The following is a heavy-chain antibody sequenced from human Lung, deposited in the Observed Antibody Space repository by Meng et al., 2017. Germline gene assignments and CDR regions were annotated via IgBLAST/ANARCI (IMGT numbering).Heavy chain of an antibody. D-gene: IGHD6-19*01. V-gene: IGHV4-39*01. Sequence: GPGPWRPLEALSPTCGVSGGSLRTVGYYWGWVRQPPGKGLEWIGSIGHSGFTYYTPSLKSRVAVSLDTSKSQFSLMLTSVTAADTAVYYCVRSSAWVRTGFDPWGQGTLVTVSS. CDR3: VRSSAWVRTGFDP. J-gene: IGHJ5*02. CDR2: IGHSGFT. CDR1: GGSLRTVGYY.